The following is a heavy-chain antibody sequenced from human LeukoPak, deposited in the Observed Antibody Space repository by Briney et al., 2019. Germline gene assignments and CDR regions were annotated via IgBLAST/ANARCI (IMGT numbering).Heavy chain of an antibody. D-gene: IGHD3-16*01. CDR1: GFTFSNYW. CDR2: VNPDGSSI. CDR3: ARGGSYGDY. V-gene: IGHV3-74*01. J-gene: IGHJ4*02. Sequence: TAWSLRLCCAASGFTFSNYWMHWVRQVPEKRPVWVSRVNPDGSSITYANSVKGRFTSSRDNARNTLYLQMNRLRVEDTAVYYCARGGSYGDYWGQGILVTVSS.